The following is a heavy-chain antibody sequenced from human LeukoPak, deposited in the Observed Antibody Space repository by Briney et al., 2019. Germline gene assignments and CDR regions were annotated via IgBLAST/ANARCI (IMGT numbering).Heavy chain of an antibody. D-gene: IGHD3-10*01. J-gene: IGHJ4*02. CDR1: GFTFSSYW. CDR3: ARDSVMVRGPDY. CDR2: INTDGSST. Sequence: GGSLRLSCAASGFTFSSYWMHWVRQAPGKGLVWVSRINTDGSSTSYADSVKGRFTISRDNAKNTLYLQMNSLRAEDTAVYYCARDSVMVRGPDYWGQGTLVTVSS. V-gene: IGHV3-74*01.